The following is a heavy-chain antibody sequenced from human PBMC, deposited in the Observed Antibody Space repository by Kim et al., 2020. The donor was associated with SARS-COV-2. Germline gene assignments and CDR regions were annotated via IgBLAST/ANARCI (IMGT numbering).Heavy chain of an antibody. V-gene: IGHV3-30*18. CDR3: AKDHYDFLDSHPLRTYY. Sequence: GGSLRLSCAASGFTFSSYGMHWVRQAPGKGLEWVAVISYDGSNKYYADSVKGRFTISRDNSKNTLYLQMNSLRAEDTAVYYCAKDHYDFLDSHPLRTYY. D-gene: IGHD3-3*01. CDR2: ISYDGSNK. CDR1: GFTFSSYG. J-gene: IGHJ6*01.